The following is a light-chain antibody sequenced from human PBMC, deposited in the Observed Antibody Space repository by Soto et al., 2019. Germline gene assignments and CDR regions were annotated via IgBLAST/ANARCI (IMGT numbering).Light chain of an antibody. CDR3: CSYAGSYTFV. CDR2: DVS. Sequence: QSLLTQPRSVSVSPGQSVTISCTGTSSGVGVYNYVSWYQQYPGKAPKIMVYDVSKRPSGVPDRFSGSKSDNTASLTISGLQAEDEADYYCCSYAGSYTFVFGIGTKVTVL. V-gene: IGLV2-11*01. J-gene: IGLJ1*01. CDR1: SSGVGVYNY.